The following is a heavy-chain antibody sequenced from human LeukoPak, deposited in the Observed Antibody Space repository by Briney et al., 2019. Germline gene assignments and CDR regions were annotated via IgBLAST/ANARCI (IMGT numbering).Heavy chain of an antibody. CDR1: GYTFTSYG. CDR2: ISAYNGNT. V-gene: IGHV1-18*01. J-gene: IGHJ6*02. Sequence: ASVKVSCKASGYTFTSYGISWVRQAPGQGLEWMGWISAYNGNTNYAQKLQGRVTMTTDTSTSTAYMKLRSLRSGDTAVYYCTYSSTSSPLYYYYGMDVWGQGTTVTVSS. CDR3: TYSSTSSPLYYYYGMDV. D-gene: IGHD2-2*01.